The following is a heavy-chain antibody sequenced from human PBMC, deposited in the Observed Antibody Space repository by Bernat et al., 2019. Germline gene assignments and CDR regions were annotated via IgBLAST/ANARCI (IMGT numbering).Heavy chain of an antibody. CDR1: GFTFGDYA. Sequence: EVQLVESGGGLVQPGRSLRLSCTASGFTFGDYAMSWVRQAPGKGLEWVGFIRSKAYGGTTEYAASVKGRFTISRDDSKSIAYLQMNSLKTEDTAVYYWSYSGWNDYWGQGTLVTVSS. CDR2: IRSKAYGGTT. CDR3: SYSGWNDY. V-gene: IGHV3-49*04. J-gene: IGHJ4*02. D-gene: IGHD6-19*01.